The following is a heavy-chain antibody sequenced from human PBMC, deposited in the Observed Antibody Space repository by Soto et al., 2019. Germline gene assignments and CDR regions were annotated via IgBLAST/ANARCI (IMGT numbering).Heavy chain of an antibody. V-gene: IGHV3-23*01. D-gene: IGHD3-16*01. Sequence: GGPWGPPCPAPGSTLRGKAWGWVRQVPGKGLEWVSAISGSGGSTYYADSVKGRFTISRDNSKNTLYLQMNSLRAEDTAVYYCAKGKPGGVYYFDYWGQGTLVTVSS. CDR1: GSTLRGKA. J-gene: IGHJ4*02. CDR2: ISGSGGST. CDR3: AKGKPGGVYYFDY.